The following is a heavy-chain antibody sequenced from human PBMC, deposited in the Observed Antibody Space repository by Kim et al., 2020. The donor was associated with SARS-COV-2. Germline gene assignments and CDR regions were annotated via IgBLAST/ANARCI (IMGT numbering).Heavy chain of an antibody. Sequence: SETLSLTCTVSGGSISSSSYYWGWIRQPPGKGLEWIGSIYYSGSTYYNPSLKSRVTISVDTSKNQFSLKLSSVTAADTAVYYCARHINIFYYFGYWGQGTLVTVSS. CDR3: ARHINIFYYFGY. J-gene: IGHJ4*02. CDR1: GGSISSSSYY. V-gene: IGHV4-39*01. CDR2: IYYSGST. D-gene: IGHD3-3*02.